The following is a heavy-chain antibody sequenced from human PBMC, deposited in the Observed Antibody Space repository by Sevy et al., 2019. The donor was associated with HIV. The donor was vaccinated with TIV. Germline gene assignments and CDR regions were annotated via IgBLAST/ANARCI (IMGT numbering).Heavy chain of an antibody. Sequence: GGSLRLSCAASGFTYNGYGMHWVRQAPGKGLEWVAVIWHDGSNKEYADSVKGRFTISRDNSKNTLYLQMNNLRAEDTAVYYCARESIAVAGIGYYFHYWGQGTLVTVSS. CDR1: GFTYNGYG. CDR3: ARESIAVAGIGYYFHY. J-gene: IGHJ4*02. CDR2: IWHDGSNK. V-gene: IGHV3-33*01. D-gene: IGHD6-19*01.